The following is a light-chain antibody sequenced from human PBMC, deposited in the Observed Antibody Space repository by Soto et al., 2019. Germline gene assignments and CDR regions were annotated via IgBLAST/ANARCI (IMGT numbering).Light chain of an antibody. CDR2: DAS. CDR3: QQRSNWPRT. Sequence: EIVMTQSPATLSVSPGETATLSCRASQSVGNNLAWYQQKPGQAPRLLIYDASSRATGTPHRFSGSGSGTDFTLTISSLEPEDFAVYYCQQRSNWPRTFGQGTKVDI. V-gene: IGKV3-11*01. J-gene: IGKJ1*01. CDR1: QSVGNN.